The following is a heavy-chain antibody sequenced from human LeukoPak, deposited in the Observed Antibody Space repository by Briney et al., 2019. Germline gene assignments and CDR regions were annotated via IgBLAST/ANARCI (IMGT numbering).Heavy chain of an antibody. J-gene: IGHJ3*02. CDR3: AKDMVVVAALDSGSAFDI. D-gene: IGHD2-15*01. Sequence: PGGSLRLSCAASGFTFDDYAMHWVRQAPGKGLEWVSGISWNSGSIGYADSVKGRFTISRDNAKNSLYLQMNSLRAEDTALYYCAKDMVVVAALDSGSAFDIWGQGTMVTVSS. CDR1: GFTFDDYA. V-gene: IGHV3-9*01. CDR2: ISWNSGSI.